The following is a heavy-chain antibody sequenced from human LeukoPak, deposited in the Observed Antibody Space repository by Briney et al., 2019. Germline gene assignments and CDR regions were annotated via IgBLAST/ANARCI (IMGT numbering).Heavy chain of an antibody. D-gene: IGHD1-14*01. CDR1: GFTFSSYL. J-gene: IGHJ4*02. Sequence: GGALRLSCAASGFTFSSYLMHWVRQVPGKGLVWVARINPGGSSITYADSVKGRFTISRDNAKNTLYLQMDSLRAEDTGVYYCARSNQADDYWGQGTLVTVSS. CDR2: INPGGSSI. V-gene: IGHV3-74*01. CDR3: ARSNQADDY.